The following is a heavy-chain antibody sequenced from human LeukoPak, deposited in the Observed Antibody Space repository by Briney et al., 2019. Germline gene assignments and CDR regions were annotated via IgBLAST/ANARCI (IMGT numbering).Heavy chain of an antibody. D-gene: IGHD5-24*01. J-gene: IGHJ4*02. CDR3: ATWGGWLQFILDY. Sequence: ASVKVSCKASGYTFTSYAMHWVRQAPGQRLEWMGWINAGNGNTKYSQKFQGRVTITRDTSASTAYMELSSLRSEDTAVYYCATWGGWLQFILDYWGQGTLVTVSS. CDR1: GYTFTSYA. V-gene: IGHV1-3*01. CDR2: INAGNGNT.